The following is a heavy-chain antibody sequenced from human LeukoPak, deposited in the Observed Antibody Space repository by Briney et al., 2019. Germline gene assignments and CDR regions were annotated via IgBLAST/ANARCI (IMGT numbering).Heavy chain of an antibody. Sequence: SETLSLTCAVYGGSFSGYYWSWIRQPPGKGLEWIGEINHSGSTNYNPSLKSRVTISVDTSKNQFSLKLSSVTAADTAVYYCARSANYRLDYWGQGTQATVSS. CDR1: GGSFSGYY. CDR2: INHSGST. CDR3: ARSANYRLDY. D-gene: IGHD5-24*01. J-gene: IGHJ4*02. V-gene: IGHV4-34*01.